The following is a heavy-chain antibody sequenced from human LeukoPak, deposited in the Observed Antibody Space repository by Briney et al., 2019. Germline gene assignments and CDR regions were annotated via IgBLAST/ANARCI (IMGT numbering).Heavy chain of an antibody. V-gene: IGHV4-4*07. CDR2: IYTSGIT. J-gene: IGHJ3*02. Sequence: SETLSLTCTVSGDSISSDYWSWLRLPAGKGLEWIGRIYTSGITNYNPSLQSRVTISLDTSRNQFSLTLTSLTAADTAIYYCARGQRSHAFDIWGPGTMLTVSS. CDR3: ARGQRSHAFDI. CDR1: GDSISSDY.